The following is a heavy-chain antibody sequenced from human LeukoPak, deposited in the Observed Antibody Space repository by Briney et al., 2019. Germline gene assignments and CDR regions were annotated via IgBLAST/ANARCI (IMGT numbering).Heavy chain of an antibody. CDR1: GYTFTGYY. V-gene: IGHV1-2*02. D-gene: IGHD3-10*01. Sequence: ASVKVSCKASGYTFTGYYMHWVRQAPGQGLEWMGWINPNSGGTNYAQKFQSRVTMTRDTSITTAYMELSRLRSDGTAVYYCARSRDNYYAYFDYWGQGTLVTVSS. CDR3: ARSRDNYYAYFDY. J-gene: IGHJ4*02. CDR2: INPNSGGT.